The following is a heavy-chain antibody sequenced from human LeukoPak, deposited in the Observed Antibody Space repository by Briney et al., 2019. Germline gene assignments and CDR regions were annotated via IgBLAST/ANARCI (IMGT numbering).Heavy chain of an antibody. V-gene: IGHV3-23*01. CDR1: GFTFSSYA. CDR2: ISGSGGST. J-gene: IGHJ6*02. Sequence: GGSLRLSCAASGFTFSSYAMSWVRQAPGKGLEWVSAISGSGGSTYYADSVKGRFTISRDNSKNTLYLQMGSLRAEDMAVYYCVRATGTYAGDYYGMDVWGQGTTVTVS. CDR3: VRATGTYAGDYYGMDV. D-gene: IGHD1-26*01.